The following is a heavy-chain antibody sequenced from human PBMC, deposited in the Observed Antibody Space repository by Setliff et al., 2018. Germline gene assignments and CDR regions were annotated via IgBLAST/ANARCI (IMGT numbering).Heavy chain of an antibody. CDR2: INGDGTIT. CDR1: GFTFSKYW. CDR3: ASIDWGENFYNMDV. J-gene: IGHJ6*03. Sequence: PGGSLRLSCGASGFTFSKYWMYWVRQVPGKGLVWVSRINGDGTITNYADSGKGRFTISRDNAKNTLYLQMNSLRGEDTAVYFCASIDWGENFYNMDVWGKGTTVTVSS. D-gene: IGHD7-27*01. V-gene: IGHV3-74*01.